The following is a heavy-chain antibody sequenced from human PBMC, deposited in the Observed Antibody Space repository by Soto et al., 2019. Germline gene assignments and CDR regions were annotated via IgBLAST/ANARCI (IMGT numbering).Heavy chain of an antibody. D-gene: IGHD3-16*01. Sequence: QVQLQESGPGLVKPSETLSLTCTVSGGSISGYYWSWIRQPPGKRLEWIGYISDRGSTNYNPSLKSRVTISVDTSKDQFSLKVSTVTAADTAVYYCARQNSEYYYYGMDVWGQGTTVSVSS. CDR2: ISDRGST. CDR3: ARQNSEYYYYGMDV. CDR1: GGSISGYY. J-gene: IGHJ6*02. V-gene: IGHV4-59*01.